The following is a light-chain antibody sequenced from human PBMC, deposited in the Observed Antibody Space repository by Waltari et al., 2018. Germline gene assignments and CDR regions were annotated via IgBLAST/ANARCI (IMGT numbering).Light chain of an antibody. CDR2: DVS. CDR1: QDVTKY. CDR3: QQGDSLPPT. J-gene: IGKJ1*01. Sequence: DIQMTQSPSSVSASVGDRVTITCRASQDVTKYIAWYQQKPGRAPKVLIFDVSTLQSGVPSRFSGSRSGTEFSLTISSLQPEDFATYYWQQGDSLPPTFGPGTKVEI. V-gene: IGKV1-12*01.